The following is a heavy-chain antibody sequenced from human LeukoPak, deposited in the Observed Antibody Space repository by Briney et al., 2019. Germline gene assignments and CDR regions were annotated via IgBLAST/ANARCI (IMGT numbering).Heavy chain of an antibody. CDR2: IIPIFGTA. Sequence: SVKVSCKASGGTFSSYAISWVRQAPGQGLEWMGGIIPIFGTANYAQKSQGRVTITADESTSTAYMELSSLRSEDTAVYYCARDGIAARGLFDYWGQGTLVTVSS. CDR1: GGTFSSYA. V-gene: IGHV1-69*13. CDR3: ARDGIAARGLFDY. J-gene: IGHJ4*02. D-gene: IGHD6-6*01.